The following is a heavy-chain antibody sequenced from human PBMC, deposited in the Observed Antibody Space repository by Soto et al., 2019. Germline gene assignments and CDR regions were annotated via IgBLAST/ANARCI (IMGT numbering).Heavy chain of an antibody. Sequence: SETLSLTCTVSGGSISTTNWWTWVRQTPGKGLEWIGESYHSGTTNYNPSLKSRVTISVDKSNNHFSLKMSSVTAADTAVYYCARDRTTGTSSSLDSWGQGTLVTVSS. D-gene: IGHD4-17*01. CDR2: SYHSGTT. CDR3: ARDRTTGTSSSLDS. V-gene: IGHV4-4*02. J-gene: IGHJ4*02. CDR1: GGSISTTNW.